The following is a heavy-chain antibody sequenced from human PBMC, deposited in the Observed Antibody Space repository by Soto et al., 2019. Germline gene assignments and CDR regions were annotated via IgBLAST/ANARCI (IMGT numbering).Heavy chain of an antibody. CDR2: ISWNSGSI. V-gene: IGHV3-9*01. CDR3: AREMGACSDSSCYPGPYDS. J-gene: IGHJ5*02. D-gene: IGHD3-16*01. Sequence: SLRLSCAASGFTFDDYAMHWVRQAPGKGLEWVSGISWNSGSIGYADSVKGRFTISRDNAKNSLYLQMNSLRDEDTAVYYCAREMGACSDSSCYPGPYDSWGQGTLVTVSS. CDR1: GFTFDDYA.